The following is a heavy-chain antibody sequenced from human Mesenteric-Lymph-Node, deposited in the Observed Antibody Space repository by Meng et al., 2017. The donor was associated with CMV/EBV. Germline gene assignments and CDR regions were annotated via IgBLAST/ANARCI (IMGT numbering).Heavy chain of an antibody. CDR1: GFTFSSYW. CDR2: IKQDGSEK. V-gene: IGHV3-7*03. Sequence: GESLKISCAASGFTFSSYWLTWVRQAPGKGLEWVASIKQDGSEKYYVDSVKGRFTISRDNAKNSLFLQMNSLGAEDTAVYYCVRDKSDFWSGYYIDYWGQGTLVTVSS. D-gene: IGHD3-3*01. J-gene: IGHJ4*02. CDR3: VRDKSDFWSGYYIDY.